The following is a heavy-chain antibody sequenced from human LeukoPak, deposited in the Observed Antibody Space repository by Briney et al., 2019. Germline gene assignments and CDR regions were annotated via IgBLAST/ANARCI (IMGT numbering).Heavy chain of an antibody. D-gene: IGHD6-19*01. V-gene: IGHV3-23*01. CDR3: AKPISGGLAVTADWFDP. CDR2: ITANSGTT. CDR1: GFAFTFHA. J-gene: IGHJ5*01. Sequence: GGSLRLSCAASGFAFTFHAMSWLRQPPGEGLEWVSTITANSGTTSYAASVRGRVTISRDNSKNTLYLQVNSLRADDTAVYYCAKPISGGLAVTADWFDPWGQGTLVVVCS.